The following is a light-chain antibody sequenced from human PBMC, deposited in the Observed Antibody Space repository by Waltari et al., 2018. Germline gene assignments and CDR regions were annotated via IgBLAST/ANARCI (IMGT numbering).Light chain of an antibody. J-gene: IGLJ2*01. V-gene: IGLV2-8*01. CDR1: SSYVGAYKY. CDR3: ASRGASKV. Sequence: QSALTQPPSASGSPGQSVTISCTGTSSYVGAYKYVSWYQQHPGKAPKLVIYEVSKRASGVPDRFSGSKSGNTASLTVSGLQAEDEADYYCASRGASKVFGGGTKLTVL. CDR2: EVS.